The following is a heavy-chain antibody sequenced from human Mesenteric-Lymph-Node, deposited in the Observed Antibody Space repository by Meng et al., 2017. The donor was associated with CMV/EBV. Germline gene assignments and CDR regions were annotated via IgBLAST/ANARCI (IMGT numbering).Heavy chain of an antibody. CDR2: LYYRGSP. V-gene: IGHV4-39*01. Sequence: SGDSITSSSYYWGWIRQPPGKGLEWIGSLYYRGSPYYNPSLKSRVTISGDTSKNQFSLKLNSVTAADTAFYYCARGQFFGYASNCFDPWGQGTLVTVSS. J-gene: IGHJ5*02. D-gene: IGHD2-2*01. CDR3: ARGQFFGYASNCFDP. CDR1: GDSITSSSYY.